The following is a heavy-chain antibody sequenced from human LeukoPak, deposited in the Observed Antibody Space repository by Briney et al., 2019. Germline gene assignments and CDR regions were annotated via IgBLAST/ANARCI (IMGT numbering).Heavy chain of an antibody. J-gene: IGHJ5*02. CDR2: INHSGST. CDR1: GFTFSSYA. Sequence: GSLRLSCAASGFTFSSYAMSWIRQPPGKGLEWIGEINHSGSTNYNPSLKSRVTISVDTSKNQFSLKLSSVTAADTAVYYCARGRTIIADYCSSTSCSHRRWFDPWGQGTLVTVSS. CDR3: ARGRTIIADYCSSTSCSHRRWFDP. V-gene: IGHV4-34*01. D-gene: IGHD2-2*01.